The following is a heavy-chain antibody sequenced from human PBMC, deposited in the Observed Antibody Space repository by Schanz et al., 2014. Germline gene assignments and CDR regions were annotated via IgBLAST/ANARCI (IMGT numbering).Heavy chain of an antibody. CDR3: AKDHPSSGWPAFDV. J-gene: IGHJ4*02. CDR1: GFTFFGSFA. CDR2: MSGSGSTA. V-gene: IGHV3-23*01. D-gene: IGHD6-19*01. Sequence: EVQLLESGGGLVQPGGSLRLSCAASGFTFFGSFAMSWVRQAPGKGLEWVSGMSGSGSTADYADSVKGRFTISRDNSRKTLYLQMNSLRADDTAVYYCAKDHPSSGWPAFDVWGQGTQVTVSS.